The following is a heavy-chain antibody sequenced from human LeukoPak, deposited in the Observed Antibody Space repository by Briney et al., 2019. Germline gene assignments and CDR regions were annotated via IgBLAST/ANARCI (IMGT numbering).Heavy chain of an antibody. J-gene: IGHJ4*02. CDR1: GFTFSNYA. Sequence: GGSLRLSCAASGFTFSNYAMSWVRQAPGKGLEWVSAISGSGGSTYYADSVKGRFTISRDNSKNTLYLQMNSLRAEDTAVYYCAKDGGYYYGSGSYFGWDYWGQGTLVTVSS. CDR3: AKDGGYYYGSGSYFGWDY. D-gene: IGHD3-10*01. CDR2: ISGSGGST. V-gene: IGHV3-23*01.